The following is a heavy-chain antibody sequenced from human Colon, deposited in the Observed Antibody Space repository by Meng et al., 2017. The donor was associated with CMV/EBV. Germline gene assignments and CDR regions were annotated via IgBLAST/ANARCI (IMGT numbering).Heavy chain of an antibody. V-gene: IGHV6-1*01. Sequence: SETLSLTCAISGDSVSNNIVAWNWIRQSPSRGLEWLGRTYYRSNWYDDYAVSVKSRIIINPDTSKNQFSLQLNSVTPEDTAVYYCARGSSIVVAGRVYFDYWGQGTLVTVSS. CDR3: ARGSSIVVAGRVYFDY. D-gene: IGHD6-19*01. J-gene: IGHJ4*02. CDR2: TYYRSNWYD. CDR1: GDSVSNNIVA.